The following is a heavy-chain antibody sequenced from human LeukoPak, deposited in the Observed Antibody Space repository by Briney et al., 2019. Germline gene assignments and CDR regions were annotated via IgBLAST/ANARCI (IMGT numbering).Heavy chain of an antibody. D-gene: IGHD3-10*01. Sequence: PSQTLSLTCTVSGGSISNGAYYWSWIRQPPGKGLEWIGYIYYSGSTNYNPSIKSLVIILVDTSKNQFSLKLSSVTAADAAVYYWARAISDGSGSYYTGWGQGTLVTVSS. V-gene: IGHV4-30-4*01. CDR3: ARAISDGSGSYYTG. J-gene: IGHJ4*02. CDR2: IYYSGST. CDR1: GGSISNGAYY.